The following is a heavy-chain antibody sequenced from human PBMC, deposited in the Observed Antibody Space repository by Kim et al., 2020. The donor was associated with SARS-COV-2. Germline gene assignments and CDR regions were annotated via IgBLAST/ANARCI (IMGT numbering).Heavy chain of an antibody. CDR1: GFSFNTYG. Sequence: GGSLRLSCAASGFSFNTYGMHWVRQSPGKGLEWVAVISYDGSKKYYVDSVKGRFTISRDNSKNTLYLQMNSLRIEDTAVYYCAKSFSGSYFGYDYRGQGTLVTVS. CDR3: AKSFSGSYFGYDY. J-gene: IGHJ4*01. D-gene: IGHD1-26*01. V-gene: IGHV3-30*18. CDR2: ISYDGSKK.